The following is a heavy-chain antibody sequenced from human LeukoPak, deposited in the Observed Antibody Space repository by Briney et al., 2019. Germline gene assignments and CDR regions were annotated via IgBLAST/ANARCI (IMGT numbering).Heavy chain of an antibody. D-gene: IGHD1-1*01. CDR3: ARDGIGLDY. CDR1: GGSISTSNYY. Sequence: SETLSLTCTVSGGSISTSNYYWGWIRQPPGKGLEWIGNIFYSGSTYYGPSLKSRLTISLDTSRNQFSLKLNSVTAADTAVYYCARDGIGLDYWGQGTLVTVSS. CDR2: IFYSGST. V-gene: IGHV4-39*07. J-gene: IGHJ4*02.